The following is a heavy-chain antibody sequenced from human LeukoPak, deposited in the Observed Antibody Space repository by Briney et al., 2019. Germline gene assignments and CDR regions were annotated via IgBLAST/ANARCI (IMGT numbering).Heavy chain of an antibody. Sequence: SETLSLTCTVSGYSISSSYYWGWIRQPPGKGLEWIASIYHSGNTYYNPSLKSRATISLDTSKNQFSLKLSSVTAADTAVYYCARGPTTVTRAFDYWGQGTLVTVSS. CDR2: IYHSGNT. CDR1: GYSISSSYY. D-gene: IGHD4-17*01. J-gene: IGHJ4*02. V-gene: IGHV4-38-2*02. CDR3: ARGPTTVTRAFDY.